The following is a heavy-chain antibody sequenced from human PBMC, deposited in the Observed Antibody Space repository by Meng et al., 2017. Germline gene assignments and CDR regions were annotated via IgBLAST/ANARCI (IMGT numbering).Heavy chain of an antibody. CDR1: GYTFTGYY. J-gene: IGHJ4*02. Sequence: ASVKVSCKASGYTFTGYYMHWVRQAPGQGLEWMGWINPNSGGTNYAQKFQGRVTMTRDTSISTAYMELSRLRSDDTAVYYCARDRVDYLARSSGWSSVDYWGQGTLVTVSS. D-gene: IGHD6-19*01. CDR2: INPNSGGT. V-gene: IGHV1-2*02. CDR3: ARDRVDYLARSSGWSSVDY.